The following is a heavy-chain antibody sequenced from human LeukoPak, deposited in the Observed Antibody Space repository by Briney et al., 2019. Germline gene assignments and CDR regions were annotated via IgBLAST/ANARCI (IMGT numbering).Heavy chain of an antibody. J-gene: IGHJ4*02. CDR2: INPSGGST. CDR1: GYTFTSYY. Sequence: ASVKVSCKASGYTFTSYYMHWVRQAPGQGLEWMGIINPSGGSTSYAQKFQGRVTMTGDTSTSTVYMELSSLRSEDTAVYYCARISTTVTTIDYWGQGTLVTVSS. D-gene: IGHD4-17*01. V-gene: IGHV1-46*01. CDR3: ARISTTVTTIDY.